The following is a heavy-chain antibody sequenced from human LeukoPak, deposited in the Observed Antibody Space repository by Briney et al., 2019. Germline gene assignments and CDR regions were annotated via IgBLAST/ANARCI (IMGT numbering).Heavy chain of an antibody. J-gene: IGHJ5*02. D-gene: IGHD3-16*01. CDR1: GYTFTDYF. CDR3: ARAYEYGWFDP. V-gene: IGHV1-2*02. CDR2: INPKTGAT. Sequence: ASVKVSCTASGYTFTDYFLHWLRQAPGQGLEWMGWINPKTGATNYAQRFQGRVTMTRDSSITTGNMELNRLTSDDTALYYCARAYEYGWFDPWGQGTLVTVSS.